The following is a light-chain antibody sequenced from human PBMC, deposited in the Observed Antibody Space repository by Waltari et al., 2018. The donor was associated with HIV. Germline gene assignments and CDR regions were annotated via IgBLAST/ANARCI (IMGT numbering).Light chain of an antibody. V-gene: IGKV4-1*01. CDR1: QTILYSSNNKNY. J-gene: IGKJ2*01. CDR2: WAS. Sequence: DIVMTQSQDSLAVSLDARATIPCRASQTILYSSNNKNYLAWYQQKPGQPPKLLISWASTRESGVPDRFSGSGSGTDFTLTISSLQPEDVAVYYCQQYYFTPPHTFGQGTKLEIK. CDR3: QQYYFTPPHT.